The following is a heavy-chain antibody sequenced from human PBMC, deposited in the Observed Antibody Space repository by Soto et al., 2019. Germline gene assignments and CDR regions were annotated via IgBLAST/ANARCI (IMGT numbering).Heavy chain of an antibody. CDR1: GFTFSDYY. CDR2: ISSSSSYT. J-gene: IGHJ3*02. D-gene: IGHD6-19*01. Sequence: QVQLVESGGGLVKPGGSLRLSCAASGFTFSDYYMSWIRQAPGKGLEWVSYISSSSSYTNYADSVKGRFTISRDNAKNSLYLQMNSLRAEDTAVYYCARGSRAVAGDAFDIWGQGTMVTVSS. CDR3: ARGSRAVAGDAFDI. V-gene: IGHV3-11*06.